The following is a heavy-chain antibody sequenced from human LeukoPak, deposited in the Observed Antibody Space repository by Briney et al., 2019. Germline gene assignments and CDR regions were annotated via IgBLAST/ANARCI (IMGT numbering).Heavy chain of an antibody. J-gene: IGHJ4*02. Sequence: PGGSLRLSCAASGFTFSRYWMNWVRQAPGKGLEWVANIKEDGSEKYYVDSVKGRFTISRDNAKNSLYLQMNSLRAEDTAVYYCARDKGPMIFGLFDYWGQGILVTVSS. V-gene: IGHV3-7*01. CDR3: ARDKGPMIFGLFDY. CDR2: IKEDGSEK. D-gene: IGHD3/OR15-3a*01. CDR1: GFTFSRYW.